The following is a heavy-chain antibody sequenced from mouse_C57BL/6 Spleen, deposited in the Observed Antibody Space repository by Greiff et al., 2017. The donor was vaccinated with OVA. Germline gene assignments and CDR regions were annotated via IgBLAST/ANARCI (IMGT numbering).Heavy chain of an antibody. Sequence: QVQLKQSGAELMKPGASVKLSCKASGYTFTGYWIEWVKQRPGHGLEWIGEILPGNENLNYNEKFKGKATFTADTSSNTAYMQLSSLRTEDSAIYYYARGYSYNFDFWGQGTTLTVSS. CDR1: GYTFTGYW. D-gene: IGHD1-2*01. CDR3: ARGYSYNFDF. J-gene: IGHJ2*01. CDR2: ILPGNENL. V-gene: IGHV1-9*01.